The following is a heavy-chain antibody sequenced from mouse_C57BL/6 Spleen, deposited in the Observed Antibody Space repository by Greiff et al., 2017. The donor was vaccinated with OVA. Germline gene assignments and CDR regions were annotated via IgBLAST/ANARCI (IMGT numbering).Heavy chain of an antibody. CDR3: ARAGYDGASWFAD. CDR2: ISDGGSYT. J-gene: IGHJ3*01. D-gene: IGHD2-2*01. CDR1: GFTFSSYA. V-gene: IGHV5-4*01. Sequence: EVQLQESGGGLVKPGGSLKLSCAASGFTFSSYAMSWVRQTPDKRLEWVATISDGGSYTYYPDNVKGRFTISRDNAKNNLYLQMSHLKSEDTAMYYCARAGYDGASWFADWGQGTLVTVAA.